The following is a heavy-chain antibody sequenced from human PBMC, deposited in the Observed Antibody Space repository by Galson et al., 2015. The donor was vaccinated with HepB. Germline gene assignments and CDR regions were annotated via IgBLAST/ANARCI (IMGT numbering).Heavy chain of an antibody. Sequence: SLRLSCAASGFTFSTCWMSWVRQAPGKGLEWVANIKQDGSEKNYVDSVKGRFTISRDNAKNSLYLQMNSLRAEDTAVYYCARDDFWSGYFYWGQGTLVTVSS. D-gene: IGHD3-3*01. CDR1: GFTFSTCW. CDR3: ARDDFWSGYFY. CDR2: IKQDGSEK. V-gene: IGHV3-7*05. J-gene: IGHJ4*02.